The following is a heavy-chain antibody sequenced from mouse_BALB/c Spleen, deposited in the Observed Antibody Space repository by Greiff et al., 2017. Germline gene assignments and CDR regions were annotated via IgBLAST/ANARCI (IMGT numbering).Heavy chain of an antibody. Sequence: EVKVVESGGGLVKPGGSLKLSCAASGFAFSSYDMSWVRQTPEKRLEWVAYISSGGGSTYYPDTVKGRFTISRDNAKNTLYLQMSSLKSEDTAMYYCARHAYGSSLWYFDVWGAGTTVTVSS. J-gene: IGHJ1*01. CDR3: ARHAYGSSLWYFDV. CDR2: ISSGGGST. CDR1: GFAFSSYD. D-gene: IGHD1-1*01. V-gene: IGHV5-12-1*01.